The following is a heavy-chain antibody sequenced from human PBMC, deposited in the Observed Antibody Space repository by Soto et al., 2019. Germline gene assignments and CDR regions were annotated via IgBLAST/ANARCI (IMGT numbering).Heavy chain of an antibody. Sequence: SETLSLTCAVSGGSISSSNWWSWVRQPPGKGLEWIGEIYHSGSTNYNPSLKGRVTVSVDTSKNQFSLKLSSVTAADTAVYYCARHPSDFWFDPWGQGTLVTVSS. CDR3: ARHPSDFWFDP. D-gene: IGHD2-21*02. CDR2: IYHSGST. CDR1: GGSISSSNW. J-gene: IGHJ5*02. V-gene: IGHV4-4*02.